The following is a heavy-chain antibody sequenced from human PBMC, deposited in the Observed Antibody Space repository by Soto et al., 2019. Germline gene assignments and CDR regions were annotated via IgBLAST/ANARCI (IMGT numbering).Heavy chain of an antibody. Sequence: LRLSCAASGFTFSSYAMSWVRQAPGKGLEWVSAISGSGGSTYYADSVKGRFTISRDNSKNTLYLQMNSLRAEDTAVYYCAKDSGYDSSGYYYFDYWGQGTLVTVS. D-gene: IGHD3-22*01. J-gene: IGHJ4*02. CDR2: ISGSGGST. CDR3: AKDSGYDSSGYYYFDY. V-gene: IGHV3-23*01. CDR1: GFTFSSYA.